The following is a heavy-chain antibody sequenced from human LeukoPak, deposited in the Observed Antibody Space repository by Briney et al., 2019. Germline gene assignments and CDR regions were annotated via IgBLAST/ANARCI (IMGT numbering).Heavy chain of an antibody. Sequence: PGGSLRLFCAACGFHLRSYGLHWVRQAPGKGLEWVAFIRYDGSNKYYADSVKGRFPISRDNSKNTLYLQMNSLRAEDTAVYYCTRIGYWGQGTLVTVSS. J-gene: IGHJ4*02. CDR3: TRIGY. CDR2: IRYDGSNK. D-gene: IGHD2-15*01. CDR1: GFHLRSYG. V-gene: IGHV3-30*02.